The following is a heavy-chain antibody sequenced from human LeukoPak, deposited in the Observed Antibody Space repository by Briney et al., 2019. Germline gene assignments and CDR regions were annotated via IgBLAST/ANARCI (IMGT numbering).Heavy chain of an antibody. CDR2: IYTSGST. V-gene: IGHV4-61*02. CDR1: GGSISSTSYY. J-gene: IGHJ4*02. CDR3: ARDVVTTTGDYFDY. Sequence: SETLSLTCTVSGGSISSTSYYWSWIRQPAGKGLEWIGRIYTSGSTNYNPSLKSRVTMSVDTSKHQFSLKLSSVTAADTAVYYCARDVVTTTGDYFDYWGQGTLVTVSS. D-gene: IGHD2-2*01.